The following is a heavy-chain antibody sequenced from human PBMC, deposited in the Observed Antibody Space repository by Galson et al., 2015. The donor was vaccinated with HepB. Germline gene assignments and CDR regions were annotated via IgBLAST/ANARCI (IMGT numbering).Heavy chain of an antibody. CDR3: ARDSRLELQLNNYYSYGMDV. CDR1: GYDFNKYG. D-gene: IGHD1-7*01. V-gene: IGHV1-18*01. Sequence: SVKVSCKASGYDFNKYGLSWVRQAPGQRPEWMGWVSGYDGSANYSPKFQGRVTMTSQTSTGTAYMEMRSLGSDDTAVYCRARDSRLELQLNNYYSYGMDVWGQGTAIIVS. CDR2: VSGYDGSA. J-gene: IGHJ6*02.